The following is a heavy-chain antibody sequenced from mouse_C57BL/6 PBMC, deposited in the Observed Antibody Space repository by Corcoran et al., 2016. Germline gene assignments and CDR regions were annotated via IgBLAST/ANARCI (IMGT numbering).Heavy chain of an antibody. J-gene: IGHJ2*01. Sequence: EVQLQQSGPVLVKPGASVKMSWKASGYTFTDYYMNWVKQSHGKSLEWIGVINPYNGGTSYNQKFKGKATLTVDKSSSTAYMELNSLTSEDSAVYYCAPKTEYYFDYWGQGTTLTVSS. V-gene: IGHV1-19*01. CDR2: INPYNGGT. D-gene: IGHD1-3*01. CDR1: GYTFTDYY. CDR3: APKTEYYFDY.